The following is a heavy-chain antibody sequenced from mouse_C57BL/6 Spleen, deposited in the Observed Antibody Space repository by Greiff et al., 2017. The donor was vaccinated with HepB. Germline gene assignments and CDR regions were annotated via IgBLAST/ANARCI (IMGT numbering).Heavy chain of an antibody. CDR3: ARGIYYDYDDGGYYYAMDY. CDR1: GFTFSDYY. Sequence: EVKLMESEGGLVQPGSSMKLSCTASGFTFSDYYMAWVRQVPEKGLEWVANINYDGSSTYYLDSLKSRFIISRDNAKNILYLQMSSLKYEDTATYYCARGIYYDYDDGGYYYAMDYWGQGTSVTVSS. V-gene: IGHV5-16*01. CDR2: INYDGSST. J-gene: IGHJ4*01. D-gene: IGHD2-4*01.